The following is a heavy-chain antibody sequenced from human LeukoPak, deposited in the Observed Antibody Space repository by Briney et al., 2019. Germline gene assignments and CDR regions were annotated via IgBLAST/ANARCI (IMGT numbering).Heavy chain of an antibody. J-gene: IGHJ4*02. D-gene: IGHD3-10*01. V-gene: IGHV3-53*01. Sequence: PGGSLRLSCAVSGFTVSSNYMSWVRQAPGKGLEWVSVLYNGGNTYYADSVKGRFTVSRDNSKNTLYLQMNSLRAEDTAVYYCARYDGGSGPFDYWGRGTLVTVSS. CDR2: LYNGGNT. CDR1: GFTVSSNY. CDR3: ARYDGGSGPFDY.